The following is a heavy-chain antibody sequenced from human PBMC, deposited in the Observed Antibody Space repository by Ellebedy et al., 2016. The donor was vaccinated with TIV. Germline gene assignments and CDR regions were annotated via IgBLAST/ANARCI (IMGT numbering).Heavy chain of an antibody. CDR1: GFRVSGKY. J-gene: IGHJ2*01. Sequence: GESLKISCAASGFRVSGKYMNWVRQAPGKGLEWVSVIYSIGDTHYADPVKGRFTISRDNAGNSLYLQMNSLGAEDTAVYYCARAIYGASYLWGRGTLVTVSS. D-gene: IGHD4-17*01. V-gene: IGHV3-53*01. CDR2: IYSIGDT. CDR3: ARAIYGASYL.